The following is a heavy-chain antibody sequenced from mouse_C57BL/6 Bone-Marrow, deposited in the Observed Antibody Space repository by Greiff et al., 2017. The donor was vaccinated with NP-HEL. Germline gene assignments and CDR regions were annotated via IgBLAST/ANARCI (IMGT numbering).Heavy chain of an antibody. CDR1: GYSITSDY. CDR3: ARSPLWLRRNYYAMDY. Sequence: DVQLQESGPGLAKPSQTLSLTCSVTGYSITSDYWNWIRKFPGNKLEYMGYISYSGSTYYNPSLKSRISITRDTSKNQYYLQLNCVTTKDTATYYCARSPLWLRRNYYAMDYWGQGTSVTVSS. CDR2: ISYSGST. V-gene: IGHV3-8*01. D-gene: IGHD2-2*01. J-gene: IGHJ4*01.